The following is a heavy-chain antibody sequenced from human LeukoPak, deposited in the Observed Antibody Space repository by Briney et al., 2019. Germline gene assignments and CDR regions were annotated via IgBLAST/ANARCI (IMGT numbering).Heavy chain of an antibody. CDR3: ARRLYGSGSGGAFDI. CDR1: GGSIDSSSYY. Sequence: KPSETLSLTCAVSGGSIDSSSYYWGWIRQPPGKGLEWIGSIFRTGSTYYSASLKSRVSISVDTSKNHIALKLTSVTAADTAVYYCARRLYGSGSGGAFDIWGQGTMVTVSS. CDR2: IFRTGST. J-gene: IGHJ3*02. V-gene: IGHV4-39*02. D-gene: IGHD3-10*01.